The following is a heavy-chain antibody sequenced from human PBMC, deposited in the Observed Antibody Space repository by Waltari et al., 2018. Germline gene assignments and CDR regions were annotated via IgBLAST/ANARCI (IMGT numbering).Heavy chain of an antibody. CDR3: VRDHWGPDY. CDR2: IHKDGSEK. CDR1: GFTFTDYW. D-gene: IGHD7-27*01. J-gene: IGHJ4*02. V-gene: IGHV3-7*01. Sequence: GSLRLSCAASGFTFTDYWMSWVRQAPGKGPEWVANIHKDGSEKNYVDYVKGRFTISRDNAKDSVYLQMNSLRADDTAMYYCVRDHWGPDYWGQGTLVTVSS.